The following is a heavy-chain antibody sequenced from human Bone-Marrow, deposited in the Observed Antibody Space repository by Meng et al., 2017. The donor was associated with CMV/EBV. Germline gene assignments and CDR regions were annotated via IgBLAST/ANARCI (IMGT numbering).Heavy chain of an antibody. V-gene: IGHV4-39*01. Sequence: GSLRLSCTVSGGSISSSSYYWGWIRQPPGMGLEWVGSIYYSGTTYYNPSLKSRVIISVDTSKNQFSLKLSSVTAADTAVYYCARGPRYDFWSGSSLYYFDYWGQGTLVTVSS. CDR2: IYYSGTT. CDR3: ARGPRYDFWSGSSLYYFDY. CDR1: GGSISSSSYY. D-gene: IGHD3-3*01. J-gene: IGHJ4*02.